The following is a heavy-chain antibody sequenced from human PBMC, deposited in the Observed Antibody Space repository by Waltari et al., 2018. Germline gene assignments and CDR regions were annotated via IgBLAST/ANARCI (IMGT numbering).Heavy chain of an antibody. CDR2: ISSSSSTI. Sequence: EVQLVESGGGLVQPGGSLRLSCAASGFTFSSYSMNWVRQAPGKGLEWVSYISSSSSTIYYADSVKGRFTISRDNAKNSLYLQMNSLRAEDTAVYYCARVKLQYPPDYWGQGTLVTVSS. V-gene: IGHV3-48*04. CDR1: GFTFSSYS. J-gene: IGHJ4*02. D-gene: IGHD4-4*01. CDR3: ARVKLQYPPDY.